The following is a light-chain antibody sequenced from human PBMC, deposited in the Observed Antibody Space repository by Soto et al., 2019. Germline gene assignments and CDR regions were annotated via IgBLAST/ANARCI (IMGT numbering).Light chain of an antibody. CDR2: DAS. CDR1: QSMSSW. J-gene: IGKJ1*01. CDR3: QQYNTYTWT. Sequence: DIQTTQSPSTLSASVGDRVTIACRASQSMSSWLAWYQQKPGKAPKLLIYDASSLESGVPSRFSGSGSGTEFTLTISSLQPDDFATYYCQQYNTYTWTFGQGTKVDI. V-gene: IGKV1-5*01.